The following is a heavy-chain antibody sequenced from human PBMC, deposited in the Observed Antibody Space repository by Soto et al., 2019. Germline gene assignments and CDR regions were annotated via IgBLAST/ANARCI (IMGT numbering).Heavy chain of an antibody. J-gene: IGHJ4*02. CDR3: AGVGSSGNGPPAPFDY. CDR2: INHSGST. D-gene: IGHD1-26*01. Sequence: PSETLSLTCAVYGGSFSGYYWSWIRQPPGKGLEWIGEINHSGSTNYNPSLKSRVTISVDTSKNQFSLKLSSVTAADTAVYYCAGVGSSGNGPPAPFDYSGPGTLVTLSS. CDR1: GGSFSGYY. V-gene: IGHV4-34*01.